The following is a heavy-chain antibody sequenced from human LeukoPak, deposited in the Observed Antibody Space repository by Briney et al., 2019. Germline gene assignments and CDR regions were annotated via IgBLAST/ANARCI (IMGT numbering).Heavy chain of an antibody. CDR1: GFTFSSCS. D-gene: IGHD4-23*01. J-gene: IGHJ4*02. CDR2: ISSSSSYI. V-gene: IGHV3-21*01. Sequence: SGGSLRLSCAASGFTFSSCSMNWVRQAPGKGLEWVSSISSSSSYIYYADSVKGRFTISRDNAKNSLYLQMNSLRAEDTAVYYCARVAYYGGNRVDYWGQGTLVTVSS. CDR3: ARVAYYGGNRVDY.